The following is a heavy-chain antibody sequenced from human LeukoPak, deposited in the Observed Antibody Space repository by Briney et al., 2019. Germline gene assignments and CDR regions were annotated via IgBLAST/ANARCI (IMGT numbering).Heavy chain of an antibody. J-gene: IGHJ5*02. CDR1: GGSISSYY. D-gene: IGHD1-1*01. CDR2: IYYSGST. V-gene: IGHV4-59*01. Sequence: SETLSLTCTVSGGSISSYYWSWIRQPPGKGLEWIGYIYYSGSTNYNPSLKSRVTISVDTSKNQFSLKLSSVTAADTAVYYCARGWAIWDSSTTGTGWFDPWGQGTLVTVSS. CDR3: ARGWAIWDSSTTGTGWFDP.